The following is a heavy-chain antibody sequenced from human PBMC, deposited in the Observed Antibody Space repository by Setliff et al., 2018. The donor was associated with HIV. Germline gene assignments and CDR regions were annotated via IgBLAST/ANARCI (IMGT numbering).Heavy chain of an antibody. D-gene: IGHD1-26*01. J-gene: IGHJ4*02. Sequence: SCAASGFTFTNRYMSWVRQAPGKGLEWVANINEGGSDQYYVDSVKGRFTISRDNAKNSLYLQMNSLRAEDTAIYYCALLWPFDYWGQGTQVTVPS. CDR3: ALLWPFDY. CDR1: GFTFTNRY. V-gene: IGHV3-7*03. CDR2: INEGGSDQ.